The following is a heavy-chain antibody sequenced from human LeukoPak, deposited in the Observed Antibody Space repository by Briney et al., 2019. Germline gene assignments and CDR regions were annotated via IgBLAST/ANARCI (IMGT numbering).Heavy chain of an antibody. CDR1: GGSFSGYY. CDR3: ARERSGWYDRAFDI. D-gene: IGHD6-19*01. V-gene: IGHV4-34*01. CDR2: INHSGST. J-gene: IGHJ3*02. Sequence: SETLSLTCAVYGGSFSGYYWSWIRQPPGKGLEWIGEINHSGSTNYNPSLKSRVTISVDTSKNQFSLKLSSVTAADTAVYYCARERSGWYDRAFDIWGQGTMVTVSS.